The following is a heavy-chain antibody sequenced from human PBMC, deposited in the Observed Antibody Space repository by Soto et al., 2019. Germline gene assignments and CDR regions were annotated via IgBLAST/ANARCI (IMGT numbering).Heavy chain of an antibody. Sequence: KASETLSLTCTVSGGSISSGGYYWSWIRQHPGKGLEWIGYIYYSGSTYYNPSLKSRVTISVDTSKNQFSLKLSSVTAADTAVYYCAREAAHGAARAIDYWGQGTLVTVSS. D-gene: IGHD2-8*01. CDR2: IYYSGST. CDR3: AREAAHGAARAIDY. CDR1: GGSISSGGYY. V-gene: IGHV4-31*03. J-gene: IGHJ4*02.